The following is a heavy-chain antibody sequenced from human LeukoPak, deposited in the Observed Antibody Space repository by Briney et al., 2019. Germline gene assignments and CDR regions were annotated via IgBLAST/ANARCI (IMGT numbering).Heavy chain of an antibody. D-gene: IGHD6-13*01. Sequence: GGSLRLSCAASGFTFSDYYMSWIRQAPGKGLEWVSYISSSGSTIYYADSVKGRFTISRDNSKNTLYLQMNSLRAEDTAVYYCAKTGSSWYDYFDYWGQGTLVTVSS. CDR1: GFTFSDYY. V-gene: IGHV3-11*04. CDR3: AKTGSSWYDYFDY. J-gene: IGHJ4*02. CDR2: ISSSGSTI.